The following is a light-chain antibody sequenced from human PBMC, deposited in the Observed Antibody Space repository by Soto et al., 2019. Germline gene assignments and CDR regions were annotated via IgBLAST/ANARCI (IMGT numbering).Light chain of an antibody. J-gene: IGKJ5*01. CDR2: VAS. V-gene: IGKV1-39*01. Sequence: DIQMTQSPCSPSASVRNRLTITCRASQTMSSYLNWYQPKPGKAPKLLIYVASSLQGGVPSRFSGSGSGTDFTLTIGSLQPDDFATYYCQQSYSTPITFGQGTRLEIK. CDR3: QQSYSTPIT. CDR1: QTMSSY.